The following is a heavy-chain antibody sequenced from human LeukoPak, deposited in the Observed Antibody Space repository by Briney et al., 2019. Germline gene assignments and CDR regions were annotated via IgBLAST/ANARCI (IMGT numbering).Heavy chain of an antibody. CDR1: GFTFSSYS. CDR2: ISSSSSYI. V-gene: IGHV3-21*04. Sequence: GGSLRLSCAASGFTFSSYSMNWVRQAPGKGLEWVLIISSSSSYIYYADSVKGRFTISRDNAKNSLYLQMNSLRAEDTAVYYCAKDSSGWVPDYWGQGTLVTVSS. D-gene: IGHD6-19*01. J-gene: IGHJ4*02. CDR3: AKDSSGWVPDY.